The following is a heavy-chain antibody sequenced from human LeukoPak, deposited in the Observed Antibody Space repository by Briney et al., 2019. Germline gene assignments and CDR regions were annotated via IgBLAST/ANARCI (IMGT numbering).Heavy chain of an antibody. CDR1: GFTVSSNY. CDR2: IYYSGST. CDR3: ARDENGYVWGSFRA. J-gene: IGHJ5*02. V-gene: IGHV4-59*02. Sequence: PGGSLRLSCAASGFTVSSNYMSWVRQAPGKGLEWIGNIYYSGSTYYNPSLESRVTMSLDTSKNQFSLKLSSVTAADTAVYYCARDENGYVWGSFRAWGQGTLVTVSS. D-gene: IGHD3-16*02.